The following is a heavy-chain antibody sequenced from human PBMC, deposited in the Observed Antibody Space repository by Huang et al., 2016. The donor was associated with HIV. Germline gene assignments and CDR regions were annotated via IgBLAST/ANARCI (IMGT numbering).Heavy chain of an antibody. CDR1: GFTLSRYA. CDR3: ARDPATWYFDL. V-gene: IGHV3-30-3*01. CDR2: ISYDGSNQ. Sequence: QVQLVESGGGVVQPGRSLRLSCTASGFTLSRYAMQWARQDPGKGLEWVAFISYDGSNQYYADSVKGRFTISRDNSKNTLYLQMNRLEVEDTAVYFCARDPATWYFDLWGRGTLVTVSS. J-gene: IGHJ2*01.